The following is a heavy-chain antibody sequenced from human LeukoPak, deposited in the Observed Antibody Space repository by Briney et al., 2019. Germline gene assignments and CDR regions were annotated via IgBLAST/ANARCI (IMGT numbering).Heavy chain of an antibody. CDR1: GFTFSSNW. J-gene: IGHJ4*02. CDR3: AKIGGKAYCGGDCYSDLGHRDY. Sequence: GGSLRLSCAASGFTFSSNWMHWVRQAPGKGLVWVSRINEDGSTTNYADSVKGRSTIFRDNAKNTLYLQMNSLRAEDTAVYYCAKIGGKAYCGGDCYSDLGHRDYWGQGTLVTVSS. V-gene: IGHV3-74*01. D-gene: IGHD2-21*02. CDR2: INEDGSTT.